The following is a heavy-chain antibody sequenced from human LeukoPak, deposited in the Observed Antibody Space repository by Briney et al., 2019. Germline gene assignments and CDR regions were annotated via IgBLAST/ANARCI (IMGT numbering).Heavy chain of an antibody. CDR2: IFYSGST. D-gene: IGHD6-19*01. CDR1: GGSISSGDYY. V-gene: IGHV4-30-4*01. CDR3: ATEEQQWLVGKYFQH. J-gene: IGHJ1*01. Sequence: PSQTLSLTCTVSGGSISSGDYYWSWIRQPPGKGLEWIGYIFYSGSTYYNPSLKSRVTISVDTSKNQFSLKLSSVTPADTAVYYCATEEQQWLVGKYFQHWGQGTLVTVSS.